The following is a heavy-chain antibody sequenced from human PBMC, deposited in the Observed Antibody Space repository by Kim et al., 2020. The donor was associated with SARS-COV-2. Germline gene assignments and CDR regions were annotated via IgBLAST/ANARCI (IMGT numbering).Heavy chain of an antibody. J-gene: IGHJ4*02. CDR1: GYSISSGYY. CDR2: IYHSGST. CDR3: ARTHSSGYYYYIH. V-gene: IGHV4-38-2*02. D-gene: IGHD3-22*01. Sequence: SETLSLTCTVSGYSISSGYYWGWIRQPPGKGLAWIGSIYHSGSTYYNPSLKSRVTISVDTSKNQFSLKLSSVTAADTAVYYCARTHSSGYYYYIHWGQGTLVAVSS.